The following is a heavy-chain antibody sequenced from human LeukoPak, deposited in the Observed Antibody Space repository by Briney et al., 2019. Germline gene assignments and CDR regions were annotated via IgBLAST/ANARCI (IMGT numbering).Heavy chain of an antibody. J-gene: IGHJ4*02. CDR3: ARGASGYDYDY. D-gene: IGHD5-12*01. V-gene: IGHV5-51*01. CDR1: GYSFSNYW. CDR2: IYPADSDT. Sequence: GESLKISCKGSGYSFSNYWIGWVRPMPGKGLEWMGIIYPADSDTRYSPSFQGQVTISADKSISTAYLQWSSLKASDTAMYYCARGASGYDYDYWGQGTLVTVSS.